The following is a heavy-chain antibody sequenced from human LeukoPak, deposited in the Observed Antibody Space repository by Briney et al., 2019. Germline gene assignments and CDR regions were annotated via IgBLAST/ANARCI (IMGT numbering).Heavy chain of an antibody. CDR3: ARVHYYDFWSVPGY. CDR1: GFTFSSYA. Sequence: GGSLRLSCAASGFTFSSYAMSWVRQAPGKGLEWVSAISGSGGSTYYADSVKGRFTISRDNSKNTLYLQMNSLRAEDTAVYYCARVHYYDFWSVPGYWGQGTLVTVSS. V-gene: IGHV3-23*01. D-gene: IGHD3-3*01. J-gene: IGHJ4*02. CDR2: ISGSGGST.